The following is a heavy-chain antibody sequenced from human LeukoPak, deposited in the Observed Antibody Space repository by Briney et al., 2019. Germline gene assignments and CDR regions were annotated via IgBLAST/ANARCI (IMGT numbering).Heavy chain of an antibody. CDR3: AREAYDSSGPDAFDI. V-gene: IGHV4-4*07. D-gene: IGHD3-22*01. CDR2: IYTSGST. J-gene: IGHJ3*02. CDR1: GGSISSYY. Sequence: SETLSLTCTVSGGSISSYYWSWIRQPAGKGLEWIGRIYTSGSTNYNPSLKSRVTISVDTSKNQFSLKLSPVTAADTAVYYCAREAYDSSGPDAFDIWGQGTMVTVSS.